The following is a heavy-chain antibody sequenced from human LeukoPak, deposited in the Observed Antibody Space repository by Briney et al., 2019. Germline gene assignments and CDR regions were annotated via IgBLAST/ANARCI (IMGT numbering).Heavy chain of an antibody. CDR2: IIPILGIA. V-gene: IGHV1-69*04. Sequence: SVKVSCKASGGTFSSYAISWVRQAPGQGLEWMGRIIPILGIANYAQKFQGRVTITADKSTSTAYMELGSLRSEDTAVYYCARDLGRDIVVVPAARAPAEYFQHWGQGTLVTVSS. J-gene: IGHJ1*01. CDR1: GGTFSSYA. D-gene: IGHD2-2*01. CDR3: ARDLGRDIVVVPAARAPAEYFQH.